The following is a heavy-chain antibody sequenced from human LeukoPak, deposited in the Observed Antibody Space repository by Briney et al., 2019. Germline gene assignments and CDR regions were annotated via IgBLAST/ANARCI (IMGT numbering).Heavy chain of an antibody. Sequence: SETLSLTCTVSGGSISSYYWSWIRQPAGKGLEWIGRIYTSGSTNYNPSLKSRVTMSVDTSKNQFSLKLGSVTAADTAVYYCARVNVAVAGYYFDYWGQGTLVTVSS. CDR3: ARVNVAVAGYYFDY. J-gene: IGHJ4*02. D-gene: IGHD6-19*01. V-gene: IGHV4-4*07. CDR1: GGSISSYY. CDR2: IYTSGST.